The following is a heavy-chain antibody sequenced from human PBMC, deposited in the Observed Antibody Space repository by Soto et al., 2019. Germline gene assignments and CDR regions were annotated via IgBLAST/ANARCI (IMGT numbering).Heavy chain of an antibody. CDR2: MNPNSGNT. CDR1: GYTFTSYD. V-gene: IGHV1-8*01. CDR3: ARGSAIFGVVPPGLLDY. Sequence: QVQLVQSGAEGKKPGASVKVSCKASGYTFTSYDINWVRQATGQGLEWMGWMNPNSGNTGYAQKFQGRVTMTRNTSISTAYMELSSLRSEDTAVYYCARGSAIFGVVPPGLLDYWGQGTLVTVSS. D-gene: IGHD3-3*01. J-gene: IGHJ4*02.